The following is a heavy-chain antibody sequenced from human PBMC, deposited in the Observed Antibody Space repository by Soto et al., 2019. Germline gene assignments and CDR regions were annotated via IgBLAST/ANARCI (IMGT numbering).Heavy chain of an antibody. V-gene: IGHV5-51*01. Sequence: GESLKISCKGSGYSFTSYWIGWVRQMPGKGLEWMGIIYPGDSDTRYSPSFQGQVTISADKSISTAYLQWSSLKASDTAMYYCARSGGGALVVVAALYYFDYWGQGTLVTVSS. J-gene: IGHJ4*02. CDR3: ARSGGGALVVVAALYYFDY. D-gene: IGHD2-15*01. CDR1: GYSFTSYW. CDR2: IYPGDSDT.